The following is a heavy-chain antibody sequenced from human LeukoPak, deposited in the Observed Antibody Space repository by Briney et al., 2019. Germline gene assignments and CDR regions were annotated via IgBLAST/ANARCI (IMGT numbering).Heavy chain of an antibody. V-gene: IGHV4-59*08. CDR2: IYYSGST. D-gene: IGHD3-10*01. CDR1: GGSISSYY. J-gene: IGHJ6*02. Sequence: SETLSLTCTVSGGSISSYYWSWTRQPPGKGLEWIGYIYYSGSTNYNPSLKSRVTISVDTSKNQFSLKLSSVTAADTAVYYCARTMVRGVGGYYYYYYGMDVWGQGTTVTVSS. CDR3: ARTMVRGVGGYYYYYYGMDV.